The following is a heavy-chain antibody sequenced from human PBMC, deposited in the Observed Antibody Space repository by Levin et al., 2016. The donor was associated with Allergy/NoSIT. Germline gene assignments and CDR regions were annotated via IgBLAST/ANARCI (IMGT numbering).Heavy chain of an antibody. CDR2: ISYDGSNK. V-gene: IGHV3-30-3*01. Sequence: WIRQPPGKGLEWVAVISYDGSNKYYADSVKGRFTISRDNSKNTLYLQMNSLRAEDTAVYYCARDPEGMDVWGQGTTVTSP. D-gene: IGHD1-14*01. J-gene: IGHJ6*02. CDR3: ARDPEGMDV.